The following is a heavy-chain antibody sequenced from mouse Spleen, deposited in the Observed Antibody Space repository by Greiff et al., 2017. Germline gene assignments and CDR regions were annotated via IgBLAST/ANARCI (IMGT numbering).Heavy chain of an antibody. D-gene: IGHD1-1*01. CDR3: ARSYYGQGFDY. V-gene: IGHV5-6*02. CDR2: ISSGGSYT. J-gene: IGHJ2*01. Sequence: DVMLVESVGDLVKPGGSLKLSCAASGFTFSSYGMSWVRQTPDKRLEWVATISSGGSYTYYPDSVKGRFTISRDNAKNTLYLQMSSLKSEDTAMYYCARSYYGQGFDYWGQGTTLTVSS. CDR1: GFTFSSYG.